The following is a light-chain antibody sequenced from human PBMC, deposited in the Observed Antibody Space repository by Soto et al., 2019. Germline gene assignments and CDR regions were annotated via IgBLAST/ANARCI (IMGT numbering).Light chain of an antibody. CDR3: QQYGSSPLT. Sequence: EIVLTQSPGTLSLSPGERATLSCRASQSVSSNLAWYEQKPGQAPRLLIYGASTRATGIPDRFGGSGSGTDFTLTISRLEPEDFAVYYCQQYGSSPLTFGGGTKVDIK. CDR2: GAS. J-gene: IGKJ4*01. V-gene: IGKV3-20*01. CDR1: QSVSSN.